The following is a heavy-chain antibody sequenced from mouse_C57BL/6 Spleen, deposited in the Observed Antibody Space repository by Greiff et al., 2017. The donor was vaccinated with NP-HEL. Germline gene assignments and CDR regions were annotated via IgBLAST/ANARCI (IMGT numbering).Heavy chain of an antibody. V-gene: IGHV1-80*01. D-gene: IGHD3-1*01. CDR1: GYAFSSYW. Sequence: QVQLKQSGAELVKPGASVKISCKASGYAFSSYWMNWVKQRPGKGLEWIGQIYPGDGDTNYNGKFKGKATLTADKSSSTAYMQLSSLTSEDSAVYFCARDRATGAMDYWGQGTSVTVSS. CDR3: ARDRATGAMDY. CDR2: IYPGDGDT. J-gene: IGHJ4*01.